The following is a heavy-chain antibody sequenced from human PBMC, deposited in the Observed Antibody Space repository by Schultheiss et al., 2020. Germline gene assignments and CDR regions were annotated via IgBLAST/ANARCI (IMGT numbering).Heavy chain of an antibody. CDR2: MNPNSGNT. CDR1: GYTFTSYD. D-gene: IGHD2-2*01. J-gene: IGHJ5*02. V-gene: IGHV1-8*01. CDR3: ARVVGWFDP. Sequence: ASVKVSCKASGYTFTSYDINWVRQATGQGLEWMGWMNPNSGNTGYAQKFQGRVTITADKSTSTAYMELSSLRAEDTAVYYCARVVGWFDPWGQGTLVTVSS.